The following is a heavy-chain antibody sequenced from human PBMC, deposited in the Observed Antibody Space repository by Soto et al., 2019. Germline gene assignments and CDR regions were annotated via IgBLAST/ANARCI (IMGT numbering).Heavy chain of an antibody. CDR2: IFYSGST. V-gene: IGHV4-59*01. J-gene: IGHJ3*01. D-gene: IGHD3-10*01. CDR1: GGSISSYY. Sequence: SETLSLTCTVSGGSISSYYWSWIRQPPGKGLEWIGYIFYSGSTKYNPSLKSRVSISVDTSKNRFSLRLSFVTAADTAVYYCARVWGGAFDFWGQGTMVTVSS. CDR3: ARVWGGAFDF.